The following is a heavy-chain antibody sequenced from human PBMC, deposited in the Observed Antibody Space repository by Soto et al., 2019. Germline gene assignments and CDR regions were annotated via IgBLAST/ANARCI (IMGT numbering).Heavy chain of an antibody. CDR1: GDSVSGNSAA. CDR3: ARDPIAVAGTRYGMDV. Sequence: SQTLSLTCAISGDSVSGNSAAWNGIRQSPSRGLEWLGRTYYRSKWYNDYAVSVKSRITINPDTSKNQFSLQLNSVTPEDTAVYYCARDPIAVAGTRYGMDVWGQGTTVTVSS. CDR2: TYYRSKWYN. D-gene: IGHD6-19*01. J-gene: IGHJ6*02. V-gene: IGHV6-1*01.